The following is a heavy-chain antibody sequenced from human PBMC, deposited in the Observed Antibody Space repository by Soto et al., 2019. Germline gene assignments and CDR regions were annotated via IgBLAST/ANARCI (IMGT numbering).Heavy chain of an antibody. CDR2: IYYSGST. D-gene: IGHD3-10*01. CDR3: ARVSALDTGFDY. Sequence: SETLSLTCTVSGGSISSGDYYWSWIRQPPGKGLEWIGYIYYSGSTYYNPSLKSRVTISVDTSKNQFSLKLSSVTAADTAVYYCARVSALDTGFDYWGQGTLVTVSS. V-gene: IGHV4-30-4*01. CDR1: GGSISSGDYY. J-gene: IGHJ4*02.